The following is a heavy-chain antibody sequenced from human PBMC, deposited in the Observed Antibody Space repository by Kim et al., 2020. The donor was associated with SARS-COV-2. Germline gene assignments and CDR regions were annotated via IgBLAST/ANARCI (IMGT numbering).Heavy chain of an antibody. V-gene: IGHV4-4*02. CDR3: ARDLSQVSYRANYYYYYGMDV. D-gene: IGHD5-18*01. CDR1: GGSISSSNW. J-gene: IGHJ6*02. CDR2: IYHSGST. Sequence: SETLSLTCAVSGGSISSSNWWSWVRQPPGKGLEWIGEIYHSGSTNYNPSLKSRVTISVDKSKNQFSLKLSSVTAADTAVYYCARDLSQVSYRANYYYYYGMDVWGQGTTVTVSS.